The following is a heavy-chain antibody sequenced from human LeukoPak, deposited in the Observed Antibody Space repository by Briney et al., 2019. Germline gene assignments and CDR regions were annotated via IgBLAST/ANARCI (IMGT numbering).Heavy chain of an antibody. CDR1: GFPFSSYW. Sequence: GGSLRPSCVASGFPFSSYWMTWVRQAPGKGLEWVANIKQDGSKKSYVDSVKGRFTISRDNAKNSLYLQMNSLRAEDTAIYYCTRVGYIDEGIDYWGQGALVTVSS. CDR2: IKQDGSKK. J-gene: IGHJ4*02. D-gene: IGHD5-24*01. CDR3: TRVGYIDEGIDY. V-gene: IGHV3-7*04.